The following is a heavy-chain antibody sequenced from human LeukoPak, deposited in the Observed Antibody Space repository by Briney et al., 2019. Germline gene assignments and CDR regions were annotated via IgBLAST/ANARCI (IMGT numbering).Heavy chain of an antibody. CDR2: ITSGVGIT. Sequence: GGSLRLSCAPSGFTFSNYGMNWVRQAPGKGLEWVSIITSGVGITYYADSVKGRFTISRDNSKNTLYLQMNSLRAKDTAVYYCAKGDYYDFDYWGQGTLVTVSS. D-gene: IGHD3-10*01. CDR1: GFTFSNYG. J-gene: IGHJ4*02. V-gene: IGHV3-23*01. CDR3: AKGDYYDFDY.